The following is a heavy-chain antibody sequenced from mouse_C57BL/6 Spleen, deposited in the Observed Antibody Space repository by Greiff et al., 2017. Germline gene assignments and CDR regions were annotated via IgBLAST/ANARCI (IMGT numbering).Heavy chain of an antibody. V-gene: IGHV1-58*01. CDR1: GYTFPSYG. CDR2: IYIGTGYT. Sequence: EVKLQQSGAELVRPGSSVKMSCKTSGYTFPSYGINWVKQRPGQGLEWIGYIYIGTGYTEYNEKFKGKATLTSDTSSSTAYMQLRSLTSEDSAIYFCARQDYYGSSYVGYFDVWGTGTTVTVSS. CDR3: ARQDYYGSSYVGYFDV. D-gene: IGHD1-1*01. J-gene: IGHJ1*03.